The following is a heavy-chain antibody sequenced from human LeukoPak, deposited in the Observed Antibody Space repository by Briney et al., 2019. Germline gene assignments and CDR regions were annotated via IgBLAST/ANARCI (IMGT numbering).Heavy chain of an antibody. CDR1: GYTFTSYG. D-gene: IGHD2-2*01. CDR3: ARDFFDIVVVPAAHNWFDP. CDR2: ISAYNGNT. J-gene: IGHJ5*02. V-gene: IGHV1-18*01. Sequence: GASVKVSCKASGYTFTSYGIRWVRQAPGQGLEWMGWISAYNGNTNYAQKLQGRVTMTTDTSTSTAYMELRSLRSDDTAVYYCARDFFDIVVVPAAHNWFDPWGQGTLVTVSS.